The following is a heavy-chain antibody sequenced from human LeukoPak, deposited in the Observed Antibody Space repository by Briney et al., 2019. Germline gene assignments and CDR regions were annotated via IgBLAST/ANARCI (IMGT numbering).Heavy chain of an antibody. Sequence: PGGSLRLSCAASGFSFSIFGMHWVRQTPGKGLEWVSHISKDESNKYYADSVKGRFTISRDTSKNTLFLQMNSLRVEDTAVYYCAKDNPVLEYWGQGTLVTVSS. CDR2: ISKDESNK. CDR3: AKDNPVLEY. CDR1: GFSFSIFG. J-gene: IGHJ4*02. V-gene: IGHV3-30*18.